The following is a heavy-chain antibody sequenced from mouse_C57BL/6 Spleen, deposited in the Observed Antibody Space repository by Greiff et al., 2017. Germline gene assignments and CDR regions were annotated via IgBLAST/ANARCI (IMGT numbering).Heavy chain of an antibody. CDR3: AKSFSNYYGSSFDY. Sequence: VQLQQSGPGLAKPSQTLSLTCSVTGYSITSDYWNWIRKFPGNKLEYMGYISYSGSTYYNPSLKSRISITRDTSKNQYYLQLYSVTTEDTATYYGAKSFSNYYGSSFDYWGQGTTLTVSS. J-gene: IGHJ2*01. V-gene: IGHV3-8*01. CDR2: ISYSGST. CDR1: GYSITSDY. D-gene: IGHD1-1*01.